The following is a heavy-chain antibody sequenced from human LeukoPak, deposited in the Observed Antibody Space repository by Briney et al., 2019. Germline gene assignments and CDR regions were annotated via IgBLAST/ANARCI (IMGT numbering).Heavy chain of an antibody. D-gene: IGHD3-3*01. J-gene: IGHJ6*03. Sequence: SVKVSCKASGGTFSSYAISWERQAPGQGLEWMGRIIPILGIANYAQKFQGRVTITADKSTSTAYMELSSLRSEDTAVYYCARDLGDFWSGYSSYYYYYMDVWGKGTTVTVSS. CDR1: GGTFSSYA. CDR2: IIPILGIA. CDR3: ARDLGDFWSGYSSYYYYYMDV. V-gene: IGHV1-69*04.